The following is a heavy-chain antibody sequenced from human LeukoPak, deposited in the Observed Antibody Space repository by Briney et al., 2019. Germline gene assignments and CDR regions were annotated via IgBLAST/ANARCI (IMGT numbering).Heavy chain of an antibody. CDR3: ARASRTSSDY. J-gene: IGHJ4*02. CDR1: GGSISSGSYY. D-gene: IGHD2-2*01. Sequence: SETLSLTCTVSGGSISSGSYYWSWIRQPAGKGLEWIGRIYTSGSTNYNPSLKSRVTISVDTSKNQFSLKLSSVTAADTAVYYCARASRTSSDYWGQGTLVTVSS. V-gene: IGHV4-61*02. CDR2: IYTSGST.